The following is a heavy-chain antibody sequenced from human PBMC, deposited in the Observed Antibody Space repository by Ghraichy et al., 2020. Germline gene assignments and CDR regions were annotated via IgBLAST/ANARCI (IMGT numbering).Heavy chain of an antibody. Sequence: ASVKVSCKASGYTFTSYGISWVRQAPGQGLEWMGWISAYNGNTNYAQKLQGRVTMTTDTSTSTAYMELRSLRSDDTAVYYCARRVYGDHYWGGFFDYWGQGTLVTVSS. J-gene: IGHJ4*02. CDR1: GYTFTSYG. V-gene: IGHV1-18*01. CDR3: ARRVYGDHYWGGFFDY. CDR2: ISAYNGNT. D-gene: IGHD4-17*01.